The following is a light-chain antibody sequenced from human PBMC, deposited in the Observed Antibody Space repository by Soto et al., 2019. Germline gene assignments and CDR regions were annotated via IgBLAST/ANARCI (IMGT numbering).Light chain of an antibody. CDR3: QQYYSTLIFT. V-gene: IGKV4-1*01. CDR1: LSILNSSNNKNY. Sequence: DIVMTQSPDSLAVSLGERATINCKSSLSILNSSNNKNYLAWYQQKPGQPPKLLIYWASTRESGVPDRFSGSGSGTDFTLTISSLQAEDVAVYYCQQYYSTLIFTFGPGTKVDIK. J-gene: IGKJ3*01. CDR2: WAS.